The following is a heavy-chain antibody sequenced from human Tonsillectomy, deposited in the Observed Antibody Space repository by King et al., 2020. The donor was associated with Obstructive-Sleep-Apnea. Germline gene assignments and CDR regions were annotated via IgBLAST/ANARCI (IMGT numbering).Heavy chain of an antibody. V-gene: IGHV3-23*04. CDR1: GFTFMSYA. D-gene: IGHD1-26*01. CDR2: SSGIGGST. CDR3: AKDRYSGSPDAFDI. Sequence: VQLVESGGGLVQPGGSLRLSCAASGFTFMSYAMSWVRQAPGKGLEWVSASSGIGGSTFYADSGKGRCTISRDNSKNTLYLQMNSLRAEETAVYYCAKDRYSGSPDAFDIWGQGTMVTVSS. J-gene: IGHJ3*02.